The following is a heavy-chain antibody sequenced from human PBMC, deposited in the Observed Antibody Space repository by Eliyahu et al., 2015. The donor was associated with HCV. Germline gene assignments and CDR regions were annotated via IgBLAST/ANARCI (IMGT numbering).Heavy chain of an antibody. CDR1: GGTFSSYA. J-gene: IGHJ4*02. V-gene: IGHV1-69*06. CDR2: IIPIXGTA. Sequence: QVQLVQSGAEVKKPGSSVKXSCXASGGTFSSYAISWVRQAPGQGLEWMXGIIPIXGTANYXQKFQGRVTITADKATSTAYMELSSLRSEDTAVYYCARGVGAQTYWGQGTLVTVSS. CDR3: ARGVGAQTY. D-gene: IGHD1-26*01.